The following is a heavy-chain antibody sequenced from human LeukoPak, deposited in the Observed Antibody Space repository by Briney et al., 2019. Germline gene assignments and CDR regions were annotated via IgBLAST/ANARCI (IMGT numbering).Heavy chain of an antibody. CDR3: ARSCSSTSCYMGGWFDP. CDR2: IYYSGST. CDR1: GGSISSYY. Sequence: SETLSLTCTVSGGSISSYYWSWIRQPPGKGLEWIGYIYYSGSTNYNPSLKSRVTISVDRSKNQFSLKLSSVTAADTAVYYCARSCSSTSCYMGGWFDPWGQGTLVTVSS. J-gene: IGHJ5*02. D-gene: IGHD2-2*02. V-gene: IGHV4-59*12.